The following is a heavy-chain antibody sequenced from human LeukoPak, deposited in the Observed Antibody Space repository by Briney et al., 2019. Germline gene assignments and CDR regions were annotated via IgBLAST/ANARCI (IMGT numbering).Heavy chain of an antibody. V-gene: IGHV3-30*02. CDR3: AKDYKKFSSSVWFDP. CDR1: GFTFSSYG. CDR2: IRYDGSNK. Sequence: PGGSLRLSCAASGFTFSSYGMHWVRQAPGKGLEWVAFIRYDGSNKYYADSVKGRFTISRDSSKNTLYLQMNSLRAEDTAVYYCAKDYKKFSSSVWFDPWGQGTLVTVSS. D-gene: IGHD6-6*01. J-gene: IGHJ5*02.